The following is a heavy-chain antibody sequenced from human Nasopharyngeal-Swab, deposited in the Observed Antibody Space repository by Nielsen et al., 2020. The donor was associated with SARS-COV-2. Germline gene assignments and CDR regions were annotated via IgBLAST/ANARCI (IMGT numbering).Heavy chain of an antibody. D-gene: IGHD5-18*01. V-gene: IGHV3-23*01. Sequence: RQAPGKGLGWVSAISGSGQSTYYADSVKGRFTISRDNSKNTLYLQMNSLRAEDTAVYYCAKRQKMQLWLDLFDSWGQGTLVTVSA. J-gene: IGHJ4*02. CDR2: ISGSGQST. CDR3: AKRQKMQLWLDLFDS.